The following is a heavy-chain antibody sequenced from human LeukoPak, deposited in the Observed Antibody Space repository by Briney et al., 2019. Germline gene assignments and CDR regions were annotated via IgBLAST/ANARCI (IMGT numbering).Heavy chain of an antibody. Sequence: PSETLSLTCAVYGGSFSGYYWSWIRQPPGKGLEWIGEINHSGSTNYNPSLKSRVTISVDTSKNQFSLKLSSVTAADTAVYYCARLGKYYDILTGYLENIAPDYWGQGTLVTVSS. CDR1: GGSFSGYY. V-gene: IGHV4-34*01. D-gene: IGHD3-9*01. CDR2: INHSGST. CDR3: ARLGKYYDILTGYLENIAPDY. J-gene: IGHJ4*02.